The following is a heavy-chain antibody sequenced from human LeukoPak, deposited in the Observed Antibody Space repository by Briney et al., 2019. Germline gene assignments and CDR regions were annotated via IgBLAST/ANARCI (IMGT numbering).Heavy chain of an antibody. CDR2: INPITGST. CDR3: ARDTIWGLGSYLDV. Sequence: ASVKVSCKASGYTFTSHSIHWVRQAPGEGLEWMGIINPITGSTNYAQKFQGTVTMTRDTSTSTVYMDLRSLRSEDTAVYYCARDTIWGLGSYLDVWGRGTLVTVSS. D-gene: IGHD7-27*01. CDR1: GYTFTSHS. V-gene: IGHV1-46*01. J-gene: IGHJ2*01.